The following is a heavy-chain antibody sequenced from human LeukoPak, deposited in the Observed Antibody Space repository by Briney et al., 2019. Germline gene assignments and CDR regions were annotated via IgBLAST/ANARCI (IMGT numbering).Heavy chain of an antibody. CDR3: ARERSGYWYYFDY. CDR2: IYYSGSI. D-gene: IGHD3-3*01. CDR1: GGSISSSSYY. Sequence: PSETLSLTCTVSGGSISSSSYYWGWIRQPPGKGLEWIGSIYYSGSIYYNPSLKSRVTISVDTSKNQFSLKLSSVTAADTAVYYCARERSGYWYYFDYWGQGTLVTVSS. J-gene: IGHJ4*02. V-gene: IGHV4-39*02.